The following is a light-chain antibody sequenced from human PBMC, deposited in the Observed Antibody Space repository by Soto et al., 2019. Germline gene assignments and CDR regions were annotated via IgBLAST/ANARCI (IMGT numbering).Light chain of an antibody. CDR3: QQRAQWPIT. J-gene: IGKJ4*01. Sequence: EIVLTQSPATLSLSPGERATLSCRASQSVSNYLIWYQQKPGQAPRLLIYDAFNRATGIPARFSGSGSGTDFTLTFSSLDPEDFAVYYCQQRAQWPITFGGGTKVEIK. CDR2: DAF. CDR1: QSVSNY. V-gene: IGKV3-11*01.